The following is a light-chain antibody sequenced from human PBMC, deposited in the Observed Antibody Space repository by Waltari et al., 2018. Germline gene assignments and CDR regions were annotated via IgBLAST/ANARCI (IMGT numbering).Light chain of an antibody. CDR3: ASYTTSDSYV. CDR1: SSDVGAYNY. J-gene: IGLJ1*01. Sequence: QSALTQPASVSGSPGQSITISCAGSSSDVGAYNYVSWYQQHPGKAPRLIIYDVSNRPSGVSKHFSGARSGHTASLTISGLQAEDEADYYCASYTTSDSYVFGTGTEVTVL. V-gene: IGLV2-14*03. CDR2: DVS.